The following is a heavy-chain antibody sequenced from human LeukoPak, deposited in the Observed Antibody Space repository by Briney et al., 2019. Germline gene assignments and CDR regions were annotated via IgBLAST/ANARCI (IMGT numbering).Heavy chain of an antibody. V-gene: IGHV3-30*04. J-gene: IGHJ6*02. CDR1: GFTFSSYA. CDR3: ARESNCYNYWWVDKRRCHGMDV. CDR2: ISYDGSNK. D-gene: IGHD5-24*01. Sequence: GGSLRLSCAASGFTFSSYAMHWVRQAPGKGLEWVAVISYDGSNKYYADSVKGRFTISRDNSKNTLYLQMNSLRSDDTAVYYCARESNCYNYWWVDKRRCHGMDVWGQGTTVTVSS.